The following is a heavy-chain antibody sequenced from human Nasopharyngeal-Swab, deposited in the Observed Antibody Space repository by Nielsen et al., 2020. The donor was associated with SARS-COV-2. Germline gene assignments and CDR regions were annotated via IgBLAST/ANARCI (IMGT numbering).Heavy chain of an antibody. CDR1: GGTFSSYA. V-gene: IGHV1-69*13. CDR2: IIPIFGTA. CDR3: ARRAAGVFNNAFDI. Sequence: SVKLSCKASGGTFSSYAISWVRQAPGQGLEWMGGIIPIFGTANYAQKFQGRVTITADESTSTAYMELSSLRSEDTAVYYCARRAAGVFNNAFDIWGQGTMVTVSS. J-gene: IGHJ3*02. D-gene: IGHD6-13*01.